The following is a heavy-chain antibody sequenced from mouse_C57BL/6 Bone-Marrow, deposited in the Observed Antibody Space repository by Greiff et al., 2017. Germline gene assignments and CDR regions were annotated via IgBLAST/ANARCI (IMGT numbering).Heavy chain of an antibody. V-gene: IGHV1-82*01. J-gene: IGHJ3*01. D-gene: IGHD6-1*01. CDR1: GYAFSSSW. Sequence: QVQLQQSGPELVKPGASVKISCKASGYAFSSSWMNWVKQRPGKGLEWIGRIYPGDGDTNYNGKFKGKATLTADKSSSTAYLQLSSLTSEDSAVYFCARNSRFAYWGQGTPVTVSA. CDR3: ARNSRFAY. CDR2: IYPGDGDT.